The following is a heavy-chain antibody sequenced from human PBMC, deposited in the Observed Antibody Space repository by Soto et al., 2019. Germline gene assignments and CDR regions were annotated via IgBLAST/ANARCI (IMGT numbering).Heavy chain of an antibody. CDR3: ARDYSHDSSGPLPLHHGMDV. V-gene: IGHV3-33*01. CDR1: GFTFSSYG. D-gene: IGHD3-22*01. Sequence: PGGSLRLSCAASGFTFSSYGMHWVRQAPGKGLEWVAVIWYDGSNKYYADSVKGRFTISRDNSKNTLYLQMNSLRAEDTAVYYCARDYSHDSSGPLPLHHGMDVWGQGTTVTVSS. CDR2: IWYDGSNK. J-gene: IGHJ6*02.